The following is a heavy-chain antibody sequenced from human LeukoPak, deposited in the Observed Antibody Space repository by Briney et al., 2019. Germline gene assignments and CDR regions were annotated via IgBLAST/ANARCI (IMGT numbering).Heavy chain of an antibody. J-gene: IGHJ4*02. Sequence: SETLSLTCAVYGGSFSGYYWSWIRQPPGKGLEWIGEINHSGSTNYNPSLKSRVTLSVDTSKNQFSLKLSSVTAADTAVYYCARGSNRRSFGYWGQGTLVTVSS. CDR1: GGSFSGYY. CDR2: INHSGST. V-gene: IGHV4-34*01. CDR3: ARGSNRRSFGY.